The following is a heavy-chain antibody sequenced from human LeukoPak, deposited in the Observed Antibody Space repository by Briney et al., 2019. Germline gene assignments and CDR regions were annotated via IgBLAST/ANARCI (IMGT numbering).Heavy chain of an antibody. CDR1: GFTFSNAW. V-gene: IGHV3-15*01. CDR2: IKSKTDGGTT. Sequence: GGSLRLSCAASGFTFSNAWMSWVRQAPGKGLEWVGRIKSKTDGGTTDYAAPVKGRFTISRDDSKNTLYLQMNSLKTEDTAVYYCTTDSGSSWYRPGDYWGQGTLVTVSS. CDR3: TTDSGSSWYRPGDY. D-gene: IGHD6-13*01. J-gene: IGHJ4*02.